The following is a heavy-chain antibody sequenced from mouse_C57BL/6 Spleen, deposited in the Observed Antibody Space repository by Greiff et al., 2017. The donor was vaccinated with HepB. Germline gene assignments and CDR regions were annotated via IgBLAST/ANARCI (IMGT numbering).Heavy chain of an antibody. CDR3: ARYYDYDGEYAMDY. D-gene: IGHD2-4*01. CDR1: GYTFTSYW. Sequence: QVQLQQPGAELVKPGASVKLSCKASGYTFTSYWMHWVKQRPGQGLEWIGMIHPNSGSTNYNEKFKSKATLTVDKSSSTAYLQLSSLTSEDSAVYYCARYYDYDGEYAMDYWGQGTSATVSS. CDR2: IHPNSGST. V-gene: IGHV1-64*01. J-gene: IGHJ4*01.